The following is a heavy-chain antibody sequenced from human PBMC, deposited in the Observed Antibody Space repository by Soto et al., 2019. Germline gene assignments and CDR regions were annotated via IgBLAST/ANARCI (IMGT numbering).Heavy chain of an antibody. V-gene: IGHV3-73*01. Sequence: LRLSCAASGYTFSGAAMHWVRQASGKGLEWVGRIRSKANSYATAYAASVKGRFTISRDDSKNTAYLQMNSLKTEDTAVYYCTRLLWDYSNYYGMDVWGKGTTVTVSS. D-gene: IGHD4-4*01. CDR2: IRSKANSYAT. J-gene: IGHJ6*04. CDR3: TRLLWDYSNYYGMDV. CDR1: GYTFSGAA.